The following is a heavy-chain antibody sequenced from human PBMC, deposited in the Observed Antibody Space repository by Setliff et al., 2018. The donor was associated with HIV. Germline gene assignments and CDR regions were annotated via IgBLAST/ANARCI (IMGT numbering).Heavy chain of an antibody. D-gene: IGHD6-13*01. V-gene: IGHV4-38-2*02. CDR3: VREDRSGWSYDRGYFDY. J-gene: IGHJ4*02. CDR2: ISDTGNA. Sequence: PSETLSLTCTVSGDSISNGLHWGWIRQPPGKGLEWIGTISDTGNAHYSPSLKSRVTILVDTSKNQLSLKLSSVTAADTAIYYCVREDRSGWSYDRGYFDYWGQGTLVTVSS. CDR1: GDSISNGLH.